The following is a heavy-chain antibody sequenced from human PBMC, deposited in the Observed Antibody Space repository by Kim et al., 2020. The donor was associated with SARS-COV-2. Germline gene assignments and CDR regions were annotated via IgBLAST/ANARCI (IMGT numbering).Heavy chain of an antibody. CDR3: ARHPALVVILRFDP. Sequence: SETLSLTCTVSGGSISSSSYYWGWIRQPPGKGLEWIGSIYYSGSTYYNPSLKSRVTISVDTSKNQFSLKLSSVTAADTAVYYCARHPALVVILRFDPWGQGTLVTVSS. V-gene: IGHV4-39*01. D-gene: IGHD3-22*01. CDR1: GGSISSSSYY. CDR2: IYYSGST. J-gene: IGHJ5*02.